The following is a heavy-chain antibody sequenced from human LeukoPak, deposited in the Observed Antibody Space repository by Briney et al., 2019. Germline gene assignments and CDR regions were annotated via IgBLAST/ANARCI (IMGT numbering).Heavy chain of an antibody. V-gene: IGHV1-18*01. D-gene: IGHD6-19*01. CDR1: GYTFTSYG. CDR2: ISAYNGNT. CDR3: ARVLEAKKWLDFDY. Sequence: ASVKVSCKASGYTFTSYGISWVRQAPGQGLEWMGWISAYNGNTNYAQKLQGRVTMTTDTSTGTAYMELRSLRSDDTAVYYCARVLEAKKWLDFDYWGQGTLVTVSS. J-gene: IGHJ4*02.